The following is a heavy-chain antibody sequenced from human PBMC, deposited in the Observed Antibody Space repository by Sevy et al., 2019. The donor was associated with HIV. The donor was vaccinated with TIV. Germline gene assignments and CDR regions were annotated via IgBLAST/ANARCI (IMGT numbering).Heavy chain of an antibody. Sequence: GGSLRLSCTASGFIFGDYGMSWVRQAPGKGLEWIAFFKSKIHGGTTENAASVKGRFTISRDDSKNIVYLQMSNLKTEDTAVYYCTRWGGSNSIFDYWGQGTLVTVSS. CDR3: TRWGGSNSIFDY. CDR1: GFIFGDYG. V-gene: IGHV3-49*04. J-gene: IGHJ4*02. CDR2: FKSKIHGGTT. D-gene: IGHD2-21*01.